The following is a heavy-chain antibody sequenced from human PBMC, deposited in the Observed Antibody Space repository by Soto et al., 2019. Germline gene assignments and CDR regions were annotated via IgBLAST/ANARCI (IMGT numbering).Heavy chain of an antibody. D-gene: IGHD2-2*01. V-gene: IGHV3-23*01. CDR3: AKWGIVVVPAANFDY. CDR2: ISGSGGST. Sequence: PGGSLRLSCAASGFTFSSYAMSCVRQAPGKGLEWVSAISGSGGSTYYADSVKGRFTISRDNSKNTLYLQMNSLRAEDTAVYYCAKWGIVVVPAANFDYWGQGTLATVSS. J-gene: IGHJ4*02. CDR1: GFTFSSYA.